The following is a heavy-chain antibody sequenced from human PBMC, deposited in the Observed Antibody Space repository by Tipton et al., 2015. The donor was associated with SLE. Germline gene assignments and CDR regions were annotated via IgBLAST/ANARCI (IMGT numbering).Heavy chain of an antibody. CDR2: AFYTGST. J-gene: IGHJ4*02. CDR3: ARVGYSSGSYYFDY. CDR1: GGSISSNSHR. V-gene: IGHV4-39*07. Sequence: TLSLTCTVSGGSISSNSHRWGWIRQTPGKGLEWIGSAFYTGSTYYNPSLKSRVTISVDTSKNQFSLKLNSVTAADTAVYYCARVGYSSGSYYFDYWGQGTLVTVSS. D-gene: IGHD6-19*01.